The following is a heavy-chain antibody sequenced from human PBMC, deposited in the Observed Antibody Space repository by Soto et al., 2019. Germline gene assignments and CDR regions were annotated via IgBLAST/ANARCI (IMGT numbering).Heavy chain of an antibody. CDR2: IIPTFGTA. J-gene: IGHJ6*02. V-gene: IGHV1-69*01. CDR3: AGERNIEGRPLGMDV. CDR1: GGTFSTYA. Sequence: QVQLVQSGAEVKKPGSSVKVSCKASGGTFSTYAMSWVRQAPGQGLEWMGGIIPTFGTANKAQKFQGRVTITADESTSTAYMEMSSLRSEDTAVYYCAGERNIEGRPLGMDVWGQGTTVIVSS. D-gene: IGHD6-6*01.